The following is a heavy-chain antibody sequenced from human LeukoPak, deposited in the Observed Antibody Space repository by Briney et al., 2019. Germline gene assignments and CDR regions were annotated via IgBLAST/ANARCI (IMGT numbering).Heavy chain of an antibody. J-gene: IGHJ4*02. CDR2: VKEDGSEK. D-gene: IGHD6-13*01. Sequence: PGGSLRLSCAASGFTFSRSWMSWVRQAPGKGLEWVANVKEDGSEKYYVDSEKGRFTISRDNAKNLVFLQMSSLRAEDTAIYYCARENSGIAATDIIDYWGQGTLVTVSS. CDR3: ARENSGIAATDIIDY. CDR1: GFTFSRSW. V-gene: IGHV3-7*01.